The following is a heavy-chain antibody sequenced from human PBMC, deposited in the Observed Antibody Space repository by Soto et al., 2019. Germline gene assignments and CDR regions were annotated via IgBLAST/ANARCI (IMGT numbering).Heavy chain of an antibody. CDR2: ISGSGGST. J-gene: IGHJ6*02. D-gene: IGHD3-3*01. CDR3: ANQDFWSGYYREYYYYGMDV. CDR1: GFTFSSYA. Sequence: PGGSLRLSCAASGFTFSSYAMSWVRQAPGKGLEWVSAISGSGGSTYYADSVKGRFTISRDNSKNTLYLQMNSLRAEDTAVYYCANQDFWSGYYREYYYYGMDVWGQGTTVTVSS. V-gene: IGHV3-23*01.